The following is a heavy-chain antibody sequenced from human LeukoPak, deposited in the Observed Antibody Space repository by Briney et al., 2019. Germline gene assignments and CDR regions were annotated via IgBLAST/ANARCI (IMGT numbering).Heavy chain of an antibody. CDR1: GYTFTSYD. CDR2: MNPNSGNT. CDR3: ARWGDGSGSYYFAAFDI. Sequence: GASVKVSCKASGYTFTSYDINCVRQATGQGLEWMRWMNPNSGNTGYAQKFQGRVTMTRNTSISTAYMELSRLSSEDTAVYYCARWGDGSGSYYFAAFDIWGQGTMVTVSS. J-gene: IGHJ3*02. V-gene: IGHV1-8*01. D-gene: IGHD3-10*01.